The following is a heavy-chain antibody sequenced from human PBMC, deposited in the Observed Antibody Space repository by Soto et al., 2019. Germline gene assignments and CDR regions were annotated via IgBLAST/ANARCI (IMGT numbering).Heavy chain of an antibody. Sequence: EVHLVESGGGLVKPGGSLRLSCAVSGFTFSSCTMNWVRQAPGKGLEWVSSISPSTSHIYYADSVKGRFTMSRDNAKNSLFLQMKSLSAEDTAVYYCSGCSGGACHQNYGMDVWGQGTTVTVSS. CDR2: ISPSTSHI. V-gene: IGHV3-21*01. CDR1: GFTFSSCT. D-gene: IGHD2-15*01. J-gene: IGHJ6*02. CDR3: SGCSGGACHQNYGMDV.